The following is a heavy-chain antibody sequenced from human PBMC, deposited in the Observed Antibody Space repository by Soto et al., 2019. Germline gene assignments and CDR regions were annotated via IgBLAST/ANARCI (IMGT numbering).Heavy chain of an antibody. CDR1: GFSFRTYT. CDR2: ISGSGGSP. V-gene: IGHV3-23*01. Sequence: PGGSLRLSCAASGFSFRTYTMSWVRQAPGKGLEWLSVISGSGGSPSYADSVKGRFTISRDNAKHSLYLQMNSLRAEDTAVYYCARVFEPRVVVPAATDYWGQGTLVTVSS. J-gene: IGHJ4*02. D-gene: IGHD2-2*01. CDR3: ARVFEPRVVVPAATDY.